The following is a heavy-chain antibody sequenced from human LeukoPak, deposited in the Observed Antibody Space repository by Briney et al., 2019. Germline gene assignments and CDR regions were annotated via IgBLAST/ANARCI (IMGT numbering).Heavy chain of an antibody. J-gene: IGHJ4*02. Sequence: GGSLRLSCAASGFTFSDYYMSWIRQAPGKGLEWVSYISSSGSTIYYADSVKGRFTISRDNAKNSLYLQMNSLRAEDTAVYYCARDLDDSTIVFDYWGQGTLVTVSS. V-gene: IGHV3-11*04. D-gene: IGHD3-22*01. CDR1: GFTFSDYY. CDR3: ARDLDDSTIVFDY. CDR2: ISSSGSTI.